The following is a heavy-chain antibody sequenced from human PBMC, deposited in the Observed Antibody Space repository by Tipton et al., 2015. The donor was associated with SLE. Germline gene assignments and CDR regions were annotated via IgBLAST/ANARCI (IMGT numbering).Heavy chain of an antibody. CDR3: ARAGQYLVHYAFDL. D-gene: IGHD6-13*01. Sequence: SLRLSCAASGFTFSSYSMNWVRQAPGKGLEWVSSISSSSSYIYYADSVKGRFTISRDNAKNSLYLQMNSLRARDTAVYYCARAGQYLVHYAFDLWGQGALVSVSS. CDR2: ISSSSSYI. CDR1: GFTFSSYS. J-gene: IGHJ3*01. V-gene: IGHV3-21*01.